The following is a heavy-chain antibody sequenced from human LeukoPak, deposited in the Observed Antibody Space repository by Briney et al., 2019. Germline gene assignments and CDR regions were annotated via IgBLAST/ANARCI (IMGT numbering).Heavy chain of an antibody. J-gene: IGHJ4*02. V-gene: IGHV1-69*06. Sequence: SVKVSCKASGGTFSSYAISWVRRAPGQGLEWMGGIIPIFGTANYAQKFQGRVTITADKSTSTAYMELSSLRSEDTAVYYCARAVPYGAYAAYIDYWGQGTLVTVSS. CDR3: ARAVPYGAYAAYIDY. CDR1: GGTFSSYA. CDR2: IIPIFGTA. D-gene: IGHD4-17*01.